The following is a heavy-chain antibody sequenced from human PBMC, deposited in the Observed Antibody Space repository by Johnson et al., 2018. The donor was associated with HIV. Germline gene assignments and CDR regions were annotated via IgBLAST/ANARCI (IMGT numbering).Heavy chain of an antibody. Sequence: QVQLVESGGGMVQPGRSLRLSCAASGFTFTTYALHWVRRAPGKGLEWVTVLSNDGSNKLYADYVKGRFTISRDIFKNTLYLQMNSLRVDDAAIYYCASGYNWNDFSIWGQGTVVTVS. CDR3: ASGYNWNDFSI. V-gene: IGHV3-30*01. CDR1: GFTFTTYA. CDR2: LSNDGSNK. J-gene: IGHJ3*02. D-gene: IGHD1-1*01.